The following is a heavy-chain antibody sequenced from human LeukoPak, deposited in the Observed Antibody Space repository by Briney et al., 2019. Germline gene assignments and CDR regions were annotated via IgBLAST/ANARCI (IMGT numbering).Heavy chain of an antibody. CDR3: ARETDYDILTGYPDY. D-gene: IGHD3-9*01. CDR2: ISSGSTTI. V-gene: IGHV3-48*04. CDR1: GFTFSSYN. Sequence: GGSLRLSCAASGFTFSSYNMNWVRQAPGKGLEWVSYISSGSTTIYYADSVKGRFTISRDNAKSSLYLQMNSLRAEDTAVYYCARETDYDILTGYPDYWGQGTLVTVSS. J-gene: IGHJ4*02.